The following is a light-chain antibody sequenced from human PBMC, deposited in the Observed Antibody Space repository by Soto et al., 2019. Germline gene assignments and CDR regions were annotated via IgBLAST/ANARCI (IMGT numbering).Light chain of an antibody. J-gene: IGLJ1*01. V-gene: IGLV2-14*03. Sequence: LTQPASVSGSPGQSIAISCTETSSDVAEYKYVSWYQQHPGRAPKLIIYDVSIRPSGVSNRFSGSKSGSTASLTISGLQAEDEADYYCSAYTTSIALYVFGAGTKVTVL. CDR1: SSDVAEYKY. CDR2: DVS. CDR3: SAYTTSIALYV.